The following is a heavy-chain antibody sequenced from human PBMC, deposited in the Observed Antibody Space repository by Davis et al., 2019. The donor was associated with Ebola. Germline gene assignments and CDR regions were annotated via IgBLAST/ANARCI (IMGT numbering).Heavy chain of an antibody. CDR1: GFTFSSYW. V-gene: IGHV3-74*01. CDR3: ARDIWYYYGSGSYNWFDP. D-gene: IGHD3-10*01. CDR2: INSDGSST. J-gene: IGHJ5*02. Sequence: GDSLKISCAASGFTFSSYWMHWVRQAPGKGLVWVSRINSDGSSTSYADSVKGRFTISRDNSKNTLYLQMNSLRAEDTAVYYCARDIWYYYGSGSYNWFDPWGQGTLVTVSS.